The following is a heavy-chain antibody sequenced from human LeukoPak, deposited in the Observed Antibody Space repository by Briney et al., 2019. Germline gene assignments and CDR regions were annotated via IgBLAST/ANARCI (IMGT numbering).Heavy chain of an antibody. Sequence: GGSLRLSCAASGFTVSSKYMSWVRQAPGKGLEWVSAISGSGGSTYYADSVKGRFTISRDNSKNTLYLQMNSLRAEDTAVYYCAKGGYSYGYAYWGQGTLVTVSS. CDR1: GFTVSSKY. V-gene: IGHV3-23*01. J-gene: IGHJ4*02. CDR3: AKGGYSYGYAY. CDR2: ISGSGGST. D-gene: IGHD5-18*01.